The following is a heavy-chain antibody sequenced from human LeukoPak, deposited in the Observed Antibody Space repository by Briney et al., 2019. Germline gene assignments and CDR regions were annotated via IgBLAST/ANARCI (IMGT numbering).Heavy chain of an antibody. V-gene: IGHV3-30*04. D-gene: IGHD2-2*01. CDR3: ARCSRVPAAMHWGFWFDP. J-gene: IGHJ5*02. CDR1: GFTFSSYA. CDR2: ISYDGSNK. Sequence: GGSLRLSCAASGFTFSSYAMHWVRQAPGKGLEWVAVISYDGSNKYYADSVKGRFTISRDSAKSSLYLQMNSLRAEDTAVYYCARCSRVPAAMHWGFWFDPWGQGTLVTVSS.